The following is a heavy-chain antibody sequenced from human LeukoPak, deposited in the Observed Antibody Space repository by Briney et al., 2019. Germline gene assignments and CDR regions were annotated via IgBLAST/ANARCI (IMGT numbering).Heavy chain of an antibody. CDR1: GGSFSDYY. CDR3: ARHRFAGYLFDY. J-gene: IGHJ4*02. Sequence: SETLSLTCAVYGGSFSDYYWGWIRQAPGGGLEWNGEINHGGGTKYKPSLKSRLTISVDTSKNQFSLNLSSVTAADTAMYYCARHRFAGYLFDYWSQGTLVTVSS. CDR2: INHGGGT. D-gene: IGHD5-12*01. V-gene: IGHV4-34*01.